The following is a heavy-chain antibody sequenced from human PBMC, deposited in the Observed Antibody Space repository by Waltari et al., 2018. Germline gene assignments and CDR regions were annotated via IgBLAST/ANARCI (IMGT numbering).Heavy chain of an antibody. V-gene: IGHV4-38-2*01. D-gene: IGHD3-22*01. CDR3: ARRGDSSGYYDY. Sequence: QVQLQESGPGLVKPSETLSLTCAVSGYSISSGYYWGWIRQPPGKGLEWIGSIYHSGSTDYNPSLKSRVTISVDTSKNQFSLKLSSVTAADTAVYYCARRGDSSGYYDYWGQGTLVTVSS. CDR2: IYHSGST. CDR1: GYSISSGYY. J-gene: IGHJ4*02.